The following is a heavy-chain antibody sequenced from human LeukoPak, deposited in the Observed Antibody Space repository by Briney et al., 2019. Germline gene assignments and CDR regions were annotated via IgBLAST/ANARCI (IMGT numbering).Heavy chain of an antibody. CDR1: GYTFTGYY. Sequence: EASVKGSCKASGYTFTGYYMHWVRQAPGQGLEWMGWINPNSGGTNYAQKFQGRVTMTRDTSISTAYMELSRLRSDDTAVYYCARDHGRVVVAATYMHDYWGQGTLVTVSS. CDR2: INPNSGGT. V-gene: IGHV1-2*02. J-gene: IGHJ4*02. CDR3: ARDHGRVVVAATYMHDY. D-gene: IGHD2-15*01.